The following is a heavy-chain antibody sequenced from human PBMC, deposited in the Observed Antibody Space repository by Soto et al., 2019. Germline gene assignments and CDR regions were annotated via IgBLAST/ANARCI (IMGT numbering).Heavy chain of an antibody. Sequence: SGPTLVNPTQTLTLTCTFSGFSLSTSGVGVGWIRQPPGKALEWLALIYWGDDKRYSPSLKSRLTITKDTSKNQVVLTMTNMDPVDTATYYCAHRRKLLVGATRYWYFDLWGRGTLVTVSS. D-gene: IGHD1-26*01. CDR1: GFSLSTSGVG. J-gene: IGHJ2*01. CDR2: IYWGDDK. V-gene: IGHV2-5*02. CDR3: AHRRKLLVGATRYWYFDL.